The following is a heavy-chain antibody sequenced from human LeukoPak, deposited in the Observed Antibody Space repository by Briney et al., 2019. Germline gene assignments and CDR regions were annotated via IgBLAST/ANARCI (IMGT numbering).Heavy chain of an antibody. CDR3: ATHHSTKGFDY. J-gene: IGHJ4*02. CDR2: IWYDGSNK. CDR1: GFTFRSYG. V-gene: IGHV3-33*01. D-gene: IGHD2-15*01. Sequence: GGSLRLSCAASGFTFRSYGMHWVRQAPGKGLDWVAIIWYDGSNKYYADSVKGRFIISKDNSKNTLYLQMNGLRAEDTAVYYCATHHSTKGFDYWGQGTLVTVSS.